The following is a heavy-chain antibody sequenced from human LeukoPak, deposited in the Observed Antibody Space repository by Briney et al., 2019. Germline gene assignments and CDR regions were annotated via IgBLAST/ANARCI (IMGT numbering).Heavy chain of an antibody. CDR1: GFIFSTYG. CDR2: IRNDGSDK. V-gene: IGHV3-30*02. D-gene: IGHD3-10*01. CDR3: AKDRGFGQLLWGNDY. Sequence: GGSLRLSCAASGFIFSTYGMHWVRQAPGKGLEWVAFIRNDGSDKYYAVSVKGRFTISRDNSKNALYLQMNSLRAEDTALYYCAKDRGFGQLLWGNDYWGQGTLVTVSS. J-gene: IGHJ4*02.